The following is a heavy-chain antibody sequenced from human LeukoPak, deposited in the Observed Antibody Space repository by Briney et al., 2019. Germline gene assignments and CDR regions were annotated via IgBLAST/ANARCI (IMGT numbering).Heavy chain of an antibody. V-gene: IGHV4-34*01. CDR3: ARGAHYDILTGSPLYYYFDY. Sequence: SETLSLTCTVSGGSISSYYWSWIRQPPGKGLEWIGEINHSGSTNYNPSLKSRVTISVDTSKNQFSLKLSSVTAADTAVYYCARGAHYDILTGSPLYYYFDYWGQGTLATVSS. CDR2: INHSGST. D-gene: IGHD3-9*01. CDR1: GGSISSYY. J-gene: IGHJ4*02.